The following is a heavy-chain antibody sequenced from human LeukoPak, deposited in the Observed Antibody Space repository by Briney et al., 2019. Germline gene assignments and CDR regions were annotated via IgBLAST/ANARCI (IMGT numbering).Heavy chain of an antibody. Sequence: GGSLRLSCAASGFTLSNYWMHWVRQAPGKGLVWVSRINSDGSSTSYADSVKGRFTISRDNAKNTLYLQMNSLRAEDTAVYYCARDGQQWLVRAWYFDLWGRGTLVTVSS. CDR3: ARDGQQWLVRAWYFDL. CDR2: INSDGSST. J-gene: IGHJ2*01. CDR1: GFTLSNYW. D-gene: IGHD6-19*01. V-gene: IGHV3-74*01.